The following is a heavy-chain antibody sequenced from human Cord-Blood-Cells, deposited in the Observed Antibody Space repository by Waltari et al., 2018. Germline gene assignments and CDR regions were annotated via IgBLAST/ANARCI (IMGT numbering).Heavy chain of an antibody. CDR3: ARASGSYEPPDY. V-gene: IGHV4-59*01. D-gene: IGHD1-26*01. J-gene: IGHJ4*02. CDR1: GGSISSSY. Sequence: QVQLQESGPGLVKPSETLSLTCPVSGGSISSSYWSWIRQPPGKGLEWIGYIYYSGSTNYNPSLKSRVTISVDTSKNQFSLKLSSVTAADTAVYYCARASGSYEPPDYWGQGTLVTVSS. CDR2: IYYSGST.